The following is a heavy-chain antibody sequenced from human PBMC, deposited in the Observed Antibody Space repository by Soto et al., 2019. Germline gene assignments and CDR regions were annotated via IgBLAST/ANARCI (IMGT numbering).Heavy chain of an antibody. CDR2: INPNSRDT. J-gene: IGHJ4*01. D-gene: IGHD2-2*01. V-gene: IGHV1-2*02. CDR3: ARGPPTAAALCIDF. CDR1: GYTFTAYY. Sequence: GASVKVSCKASGYTFTAYYIHWVRQAPGQGLEWMGWINPNSRDTNNAQKFQGRVTMTRDASTRTAYMELSRLRSDDTAGYYCARGPPTAAALCIDFGGHGPRVTVTS.